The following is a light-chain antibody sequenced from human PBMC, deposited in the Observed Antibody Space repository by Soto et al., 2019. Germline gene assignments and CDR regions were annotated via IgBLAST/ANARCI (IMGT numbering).Light chain of an antibody. Sequence: IGMTQSAATLSVSPGERATLSCRASQSVSSNLAWYQQKPGQAPRLLIYGASTRATGIPARFSGSGSGTEFTLTISSLQSEDFAVYYCQQYNNWPRWTFGQGTKVDIK. J-gene: IGKJ1*01. CDR3: QQYNNWPRWT. CDR2: GAS. V-gene: IGKV3-15*01. CDR1: QSVSSN.